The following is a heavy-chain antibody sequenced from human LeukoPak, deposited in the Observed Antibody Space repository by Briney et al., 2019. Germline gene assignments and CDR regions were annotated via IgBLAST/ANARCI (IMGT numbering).Heavy chain of an antibody. CDR3: AKDLVRATTIYFDY. V-gene: IGHV3-23*01. Sequence: PGGSLRLSCSVSGFTVSNNYMSWVRQAPGKGLEWVSTISGSGGSTYSADSVKGRFTISRDNSKNTLFLQMNSLRAEDTAVYYCAKDLVRATTIYFDYWGQGALVTVSS. CDR1: GFTVSNNY. CDR2: ISGSGGST. D-gene: IGHD1-26*01. J-gene: IGHJ4*02.